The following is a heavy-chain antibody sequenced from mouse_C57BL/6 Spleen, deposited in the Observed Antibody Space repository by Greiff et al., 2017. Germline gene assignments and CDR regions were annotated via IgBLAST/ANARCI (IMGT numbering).Heavy chain of an antibody. J-gene: IGHJ1*03. V-gene: IGHV1-54*01. CDR2: INPGSGGT. D-gene: IGHD1-1*01. CDR1: GYAFTNYL. CDR3: ARSDYYGSRYFDV. Sequence: VQLQQSGAELVRPGPSVKVSCKASGYAFTNYLIEWVKQRPGQGLEWIGVINPGSGGTNYNEKFKGKATLTADKSSSTAYMQLSSLTSEDSAVYFCARSDYYGSRYFDVWGTGTTVTVSS.